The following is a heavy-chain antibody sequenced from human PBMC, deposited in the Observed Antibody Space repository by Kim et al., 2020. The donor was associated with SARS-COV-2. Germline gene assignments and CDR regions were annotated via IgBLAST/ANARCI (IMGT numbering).Heavy chain of an antibody. V-gene: IGHV4-34*01. D-gene: IGHD3-10*01. CDR3: SRRLSNTSGWGSHYCDL. CDR2: INHSGRT. CDR1: GGSFSGYY. Sequence: SETLSLTCAVYGGSFSGYYWSWIRQPPGKGLEWIGEINHSGRTNYNPSLKSRVTISVDTPKNQFSLMLTSVTAADTSVFYCSRRLSNTSGWGSHYCDLWG. J-gene: IGHJ2*01.